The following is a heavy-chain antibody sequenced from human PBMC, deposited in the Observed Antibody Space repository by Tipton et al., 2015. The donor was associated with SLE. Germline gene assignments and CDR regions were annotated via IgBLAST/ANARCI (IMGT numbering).Heavy chain of an antibody. CDR2: NRLGRT. J-gene: IGHJ4*02. CDR1: GVSISDYF. D-gene: IGHD3/OR15-3a*01. V-gene: IGHV4-4*09. Sequence: TLSLTCSVSGVSISDYFWTWIRQPPGQGLEYIGYNRLGRTNYNSSLSSRVTISLDTSKNEFSLKLSSMTAADTAVYYCASLIYGPKDWGQGTLVTLSS. CDR3: ASLIYGPKD.